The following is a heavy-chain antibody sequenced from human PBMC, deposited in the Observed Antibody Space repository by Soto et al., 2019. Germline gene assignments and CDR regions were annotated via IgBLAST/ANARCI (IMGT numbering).Heavy chain of an antibody. CDR2: IYHTGNA. J-gene: IGHJ5*02. CDR3: ARDYFDSSDYTTNWFDP. V-gene: IGHV4-39*01. Sequence: PSETLSLTCSVSGDSISNSRFYWAWIRQPPGEGLEWIGSIYHTGNAYYNPFLKSRVTIFVDTSKNQFSLKLTSVTAADTALYYCARDYFDSSDYTTNWFDPWGQGTLVTVS. D-gene: IGHD3-22*01. CDR1: GDSISNSRFY.